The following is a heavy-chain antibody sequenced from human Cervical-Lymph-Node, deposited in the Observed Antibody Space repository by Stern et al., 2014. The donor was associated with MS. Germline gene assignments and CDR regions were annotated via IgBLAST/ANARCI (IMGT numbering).Heavy chain of an antibody. D-gene: IGHD2-2*01. J-gene: IGHJ5*02. CDR2: INPNSGGT. V-gene: IGHV1-2*02. Sequence: VQLVESGAEVKKPGASVKVSCKASGYTFTGNYIHWVRQAPGQGLEWMGWINPNSGGTNYAQKFQGRVTMTRDTSISTAYMELSRLRSDDTAVYYCARVKVAYCSSTSCYWLDPWGQGTLVTVSS. CDR1: GYTFTGNY. CDR3: ARVKVAYCSSTSCYWLDP.